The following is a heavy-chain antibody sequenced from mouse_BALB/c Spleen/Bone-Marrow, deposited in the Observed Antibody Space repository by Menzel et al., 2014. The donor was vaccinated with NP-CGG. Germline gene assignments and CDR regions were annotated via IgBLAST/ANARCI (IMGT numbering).Heavy chain of an antibody. Sequence: VQLQQSGTVLARPGASVKMSCKASGYSFXSYWMHWVKQRPGQGLEWIGAIYPGNSDTSYNQKFKGKAKLTAVTSASTAYMELSSLTNEDSAVYYCTRYYYGQYYAMDYWGQGTSVTVSS. CDR2: IYPGNSDT. CDR3: TRYYYGQYYAMDY. D-gene: IGHD1-1*01. J-gene: IGHJ4*01. CDR1: GYSFXSYW. V-gene: IGHV1-5*01.